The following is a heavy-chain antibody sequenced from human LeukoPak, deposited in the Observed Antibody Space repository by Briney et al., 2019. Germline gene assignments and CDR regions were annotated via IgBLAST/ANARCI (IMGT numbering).Heavy chain of an antibody. CDR3: QRDYSYGLYYFDY. Sequence: SQTLSLTCTVSGGSISSSSYYWGWIRQPPGKGLEWIGSIYYSGSTYYNPSLKSRVTISVDTSKNQFSLKLSSVTAADTAVYYYQRDYSYGLYYFDYWGQGTLVTVSS. CDR1: GGSISSSSYY. V-gene: IGHV4-39*07. CDR2: IYYSGST. D-gene: IGHD5-18*01. J-gene: IGHJ4*02.